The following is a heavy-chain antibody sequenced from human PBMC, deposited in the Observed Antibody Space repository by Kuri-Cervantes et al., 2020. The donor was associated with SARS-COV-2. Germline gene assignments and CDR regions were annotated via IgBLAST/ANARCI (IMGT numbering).Heavy chain of an antibody. J-gene: IGHJ6*03. CDR1: GHTFTSYD. Sequence: ASVKVSCKASGHTFTSYDINWVRQATGQGLEWMGWMNPNSGNTGYAQKFQGRVTITRNTSISTAYMELSRLRSDDTAVYYCAREAAMATGDYYDYMDVWGKGTTVTVSS. CDR3: AREAAMATGDYYDYMDV. CDR2: MNPNSGNT. V-gene: IGHV1-8*03. D-gene: IGHD5-18*01.